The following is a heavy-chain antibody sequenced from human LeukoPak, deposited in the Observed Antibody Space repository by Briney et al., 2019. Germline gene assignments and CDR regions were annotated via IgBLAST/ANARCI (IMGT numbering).Heavy chain of an antibody. CDR2: IYHSGIT. D-gene: IGHD6-6*01. CDR1: GYSISSGYY. Sequence: SETLSLTCAVSGYSISSGYYWGWIRQPPGKGLEWIGSIYHSGITYYNPSLKSRVTISVDTSKNQFSLKLSSVTAADTAVYYCARHSEQLVLLDYWGQGTLVTDSS. J-gene: IGHJ4*02. V-gene: IGHV4-38-2*01. CDR3: ARHSEQLVLLDY.